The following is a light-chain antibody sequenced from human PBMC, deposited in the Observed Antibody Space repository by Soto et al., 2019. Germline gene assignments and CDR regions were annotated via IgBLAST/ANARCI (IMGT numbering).Light chain of an antibody. Sequence: DILLTQSPATLSLSPGERATISCRASQSVGNNLAWYQKKPGQPPRLLIYGASTEATNIPTRFSGSWSGTDFTLTISSLQSEDFAVYYCQQYNSCALTFGQGTTVEIK. CDR3: QQYNSCALT. CDR2: GAS. CDR1: QSVGNN. V-gene: IGKV3D-15*01. J-gene: IGKJ1*01.